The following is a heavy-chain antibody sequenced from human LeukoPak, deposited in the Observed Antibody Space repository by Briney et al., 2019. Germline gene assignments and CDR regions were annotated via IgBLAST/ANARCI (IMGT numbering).Heavy chain of an antibody. CDR3: ARSLGSYYYYGMDV. CDR2: ISSSSSYI. Sequence: PGRSLRLSCAASGFTFSSYSMNWVRQAPGKGLEWVSSISSSSSYIYYADSVKGRFTISRDNAKNSLYLQMNSLRAEDTAVYYCARSLGSYYYYGMDVWGQGTTVTVSS. V-gene: IGHV3-21*01. D-gene: IGHD7-27*01. J-gene: IGHJ6*02. CDR1: GFTFSSYS.